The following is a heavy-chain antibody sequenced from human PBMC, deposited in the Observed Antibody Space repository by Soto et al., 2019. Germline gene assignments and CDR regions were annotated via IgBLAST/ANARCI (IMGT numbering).Heavy chain of an antibody. D-gene: IGHD3-22*01. V-gene: IGHV4-59*01. CDR3: VRGRIWDQYYYDSSGYYSDTYYFDY. CDR1: GGSISSYY. CDR2: IYYSGST. J-gene: IGHJ4*02. Sequence: QVQLQESGPGLVKPSETLSLTCTVSGGSISSYYWSWIRQPPGKGLEWIGYIYYSGSTNYNPSLKSRVTISVDTSKNQFSLKLSSVTAADTAVYYCVRGRIWDQYYYDSSGYYSDTYYFDYWGQGTLVTVSS.